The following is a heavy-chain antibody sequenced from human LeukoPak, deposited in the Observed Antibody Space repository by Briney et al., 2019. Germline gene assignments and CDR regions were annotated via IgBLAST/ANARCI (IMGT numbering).Heavy chain of an antibody. D-gene: IGHD3-22*01. CDR3: AREVYYYDSSGYRDY. J-gene: IGHJ4*02. CDR2: IFPIFGTA. CDR1: GGTFSSYA. V-gene: IGHV1-69*05. Sequence: ASVKVSCKASGGTFSSYAISWVRQAPGQGLEWMGRIFPIFGTANYAQKFQGRVTITTDESTSTAYMELSSLRSEDTAVYYCAREVYYYDSSGYRDYWGQGTLVTVSS.